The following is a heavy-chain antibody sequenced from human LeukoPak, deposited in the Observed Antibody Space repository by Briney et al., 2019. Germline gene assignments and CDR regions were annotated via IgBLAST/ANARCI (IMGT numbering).Heavy chain of an antibody. J-gene: IGHJ4*02. D-gene: IGHD1-26*01. CDR3: ARGIVGAATLRY. V-gene: IGHV1-8*01. CDR1: GYTFTSYD. CDR2: MNPNSGNT. Sequence: ASVKVSCKASGYTFTSYDINWVRQASGQGLEWMGWMNPNSGNTGYAQKFQGRVTMTRNTSISTAYMELSSLRSEDTAVYYCARGIVGAATLRYWGQGTLVTVSS.